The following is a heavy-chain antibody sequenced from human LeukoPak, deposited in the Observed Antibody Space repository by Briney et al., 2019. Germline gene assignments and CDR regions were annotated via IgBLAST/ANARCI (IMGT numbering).Heavy chain of an antibody. CDR2: ISYDGSNK. V-gene: IGHV3-30*18. D-gene: IGHD3-10*01. CDR1: GFTFSSYG. Sequence: GGSLRLSCAASGFTFSSYGMHWVRQAPGKGLEWVAVISYDGSNKYYADSVKGRFTISRDNSKNTLYLQMNSLRAEDTAVYYCANSDGPYWGQGTLVTVSP. J-gene: IGHJ4*02. CDR3: ANSDGPY.